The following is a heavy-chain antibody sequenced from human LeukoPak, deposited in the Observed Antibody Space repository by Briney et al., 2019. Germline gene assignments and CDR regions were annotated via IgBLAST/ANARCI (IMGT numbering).Heavy chain of an antibody. D-gene: IGHD3-22*01. J-gene: IGHJ4*02. Sequence: PGGSLRLSCAASGFTFSDYYMSWIRQAPGKGLEWISYISDSGTTIYYADSVKGRFTISRDNSKNTLYLQMNSLRAEDTAVYYCAKDSSGYYPYYFDYWGQGTLVTVSS. V-gene: IGHV3-11*04. CDR3: AKDSSGYYPYYFDY. CDR2: ISDSGTTI. CDR1: GFTFSDYY.